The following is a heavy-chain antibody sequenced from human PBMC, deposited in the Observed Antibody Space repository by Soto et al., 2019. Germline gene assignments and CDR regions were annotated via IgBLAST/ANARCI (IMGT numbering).Heavy chain of an antibody. CDR3: ASHTEFEGIAAAGTYYYGMDV. V-gene: IGHV5-10-1*01. D-gene: IGHD6-13*01. CDR1: GYSFTSYW. J-gene: IGHJ6*02. Sequence: GESLKISCKGSGYSFTSYWISWVRQMPGKGLEWMGRIDPSDSYTNYSPSFQGHVTISADKSISTAYLQWSSLKASDTAMYYCASHTEFEGIAAAGTYYYGMDVWGQGTTVTLSS. CDR2: IDPSDSYT.